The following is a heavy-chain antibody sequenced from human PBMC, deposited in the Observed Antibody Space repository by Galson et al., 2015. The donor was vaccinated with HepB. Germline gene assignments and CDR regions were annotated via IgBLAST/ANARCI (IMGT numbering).Heavy chain of an antibody. CDR2: IRQDGNEK. J-gene: IGHJ4*02. Sequence: SLRLSCAASGFTFSNYWMSWVRQAPGKGLGWAAEIRQDGNEKNYVDSVKGRFTISRDNAKNSLYLQINSLRAEDTAVYYCARAVTTMLVAVWGNWGQGVLVTVSS. CDR3: ARAVTTMLVAVWGN. V-gene: IGHV3-7*01. D-gene: IGHD3-16*01. CDR1: GFTFSNYW.